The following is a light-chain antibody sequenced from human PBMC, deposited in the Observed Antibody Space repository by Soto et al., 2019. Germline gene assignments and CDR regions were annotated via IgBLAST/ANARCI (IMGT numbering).Light chain of an antibody. Sequence: DIQLTQSPSFLSASVGDRVTITCRASQGISSYLAWYQQKPGKAPKLLIYAASTLQSGVPSRFSGSGSGTEFTLTISSLQTEDFATYSCQQLNSYPRTFGQGTKVEIK. V-gene: IGKV1-9*01. CDR1: QGISSY. J-gene: IGKJ1*01. CDR3: QQLNSYPRT. CDR2: AAS.